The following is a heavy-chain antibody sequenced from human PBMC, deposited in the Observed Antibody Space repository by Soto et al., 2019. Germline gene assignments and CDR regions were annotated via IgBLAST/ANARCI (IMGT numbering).Heavy chain of an antibody. J-gene: IGHJ4*02. CDR2: TYYRSKWYN. V-gene: IGHV6-1*01. CDR3: ARGRPNSGSYHTFDY. Sequence: SQTLSLTCAISGDSVSSNSAAWNWIRQSPSRGLEWLGRTYYRSKWYNDYAVSVKSRITINPDTSKNQFSLQLNSVTPEDMAVFYFARGRPNSGSYHTFDYWGQGTLVTVSS. CDR1: GDSVSSNSAA. D-gene: IGHD1-26*01.